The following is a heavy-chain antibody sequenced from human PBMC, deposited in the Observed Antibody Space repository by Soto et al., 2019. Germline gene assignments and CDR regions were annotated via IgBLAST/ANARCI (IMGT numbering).Heavy chain of an antibody. V-gene: IGHV1-69*13. Sequence: AVKVSCQASGGTFSSYAISWVRQAPGQGLEWMGGIIPIFGTANYAQKFQGRVTINADEFTSKAYMELSSLRSEDTAVYYCARADVDTAMVWGQGTLVT. CDR2: IIPIFGTA. CDR3: ARADVDTAMV. CDR1: GGTFSSYA. D-gene: IGHD5-18*01. J-gene: IGHJ4*02.